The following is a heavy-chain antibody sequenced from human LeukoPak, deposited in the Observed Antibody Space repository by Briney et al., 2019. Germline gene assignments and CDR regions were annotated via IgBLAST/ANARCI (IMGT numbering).Heavy chain of an antibody. CDR2: IIPIFGTA. CDR3: ARDREYYYGSGSYTGYYYYYYGMDV. J-gene: IGHJ6*04. CDR1: GGTFSSYA. V-gene: IGHV1-69*01. D-gene: IGHD3-10*01. Sequence: ASVKVSCKASGGTFSSYAISWVRQAPGQGLEWMGGIIPIFGTANYAQKFQGRVTITADEPTSTAYMELSSLRSEDTAVYYCARDREYYYGSGSYTGYYYYYYGMDVWGKGTTVTVSS.